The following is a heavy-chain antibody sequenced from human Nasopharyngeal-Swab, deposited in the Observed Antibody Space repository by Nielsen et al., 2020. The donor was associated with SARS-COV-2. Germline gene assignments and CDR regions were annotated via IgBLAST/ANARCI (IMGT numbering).Heavy chain of an antibody. Sequence: GESLKISCAASGFNFSRYGVHWVRQAPGKGLDWVATLSSDARSEFYGDSVRGRFTISRDNSKNTLYMQMNSLRPEDTAVYYCASDYYDSGGSGHWRQGTLVTVSS. J-gene: IGHJ4*02. CDR3: ASDYYDSGGSGH. D-gene: IGHD3-22*01. CDR1: GFNFSRYG. CDR2: LSSDARSE. V-gene: IGHV3-30*04.